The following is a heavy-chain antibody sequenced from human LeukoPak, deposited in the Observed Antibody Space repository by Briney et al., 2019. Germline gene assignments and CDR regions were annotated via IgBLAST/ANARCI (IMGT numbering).Heavy chain of an antibody. CDR1: GGSFSGYC. Sequence: PSETLSLTCAVYGGSFSGYCWSWIRQPPGKGLEWIGEINHSGSTNYNPSLKSRVTISVDTSKNQFSLKLSSVTAADTAVYYCERGRRRRITMIVVAGPYFDYWGQGTLVTVSS. D-gene: IGHD3-22*01. CDR2: INHSGST. J-gene: IGHJ4*02. CDR3: ERGRRRRITMIVVAGPYFDY. V-gene: IGHV4-34*01.